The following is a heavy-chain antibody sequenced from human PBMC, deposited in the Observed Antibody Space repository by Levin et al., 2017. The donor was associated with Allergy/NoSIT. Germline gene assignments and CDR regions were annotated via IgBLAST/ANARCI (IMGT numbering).Heavy chain of an antibody. Sequence: GGSLRLSCVGSGFTFTTFSMNWVRQAPGRGLEWVSSIGTSLSYIYYADSVKGRFTISRDNAKNSLYLQMNSLRGEDTAVYYCARDGDYYGSRSYRDGMDVWGQGTTVTVSS. CDR2: IGTSLSYI. CDR3: ARDGDYYGSRSYRDGMDV. V-gene: IGHV3-21*01. CDR1: GFTFTTFS. J-gene: IGHJ6*02. D-gene: IGHD3-10*01.